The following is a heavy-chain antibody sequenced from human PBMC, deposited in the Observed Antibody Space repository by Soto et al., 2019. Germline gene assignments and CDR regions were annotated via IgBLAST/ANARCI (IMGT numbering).Heavy chain of an antibody. CDR3: ARVGVGGTYNWFDP. CDR2: IYSGGST. J-gene: IGHJ5*02. V-gene: IGHV3-53*01. D-gene: IGHD1-26*01. CDR1: GFTVSSNY. Sequence: GGSLRLSCAASGFTVSSNYMSWVRQAPGKGLEWVSVIYSGGSTYYADSVKGRFTISRDNSKNALYLQMNSLRAEDTAVYYCARVGVGGTYNWFDPWGQGTLVTVSS.